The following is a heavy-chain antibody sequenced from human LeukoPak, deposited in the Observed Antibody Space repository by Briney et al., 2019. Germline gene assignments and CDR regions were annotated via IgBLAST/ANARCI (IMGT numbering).Heavy chain of an antibody. V-gene: IGHV5-51*01. D-gene: IGHD2-2*01. CDR3: ARRVVVPGLTTEACDI. CDR1: GYIFSSYW. CDR2: IYPGDADT. Sequence: GQSMMISCTGSGYIFSSYWVGWVRELPGKRLKCLRVIYPGDADTSYSPSFQGQVTISADKSISTDYLQRSSLKASDTAMYYCARRVVVPGLTTEACDIWGQGTMVNVFS. J-gene: IGHJ3*02.